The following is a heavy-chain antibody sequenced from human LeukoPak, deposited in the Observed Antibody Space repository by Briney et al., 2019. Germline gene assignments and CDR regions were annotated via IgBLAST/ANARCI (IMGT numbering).Heavy chain of an antibody. CDR2: MNPNSGST. J-gene: IGHJ4*02. D-gene: IGHD5-12*01. CDR3: ARGRSTGYPYYFEY. V-gene: IGHV1-8*03. Sequence: ASLTVSCKASGHTFTSYDINWVRQATGQGLEWMGWMNPNSGSTGYAQKFQGRVTITRNTSISTAYMELSGLRSEDTAVYYCARGRSTGYPYYFEYWGQGTLVTVSS. CDR1: GHTFTSYD.